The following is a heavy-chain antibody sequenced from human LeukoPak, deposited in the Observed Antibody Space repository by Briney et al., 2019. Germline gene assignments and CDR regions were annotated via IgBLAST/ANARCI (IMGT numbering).Heavy chain of an antibody. CDR3: TKDKPFTGGGVISY. CDR1: GFTFTNYA. Sequence: PGGSLRLSCAASGFTFTNYAMSWVRQAAGKGREWVSTISGNGVDTYYTDSVQGRFTISRDNPKNTLYLQMNSLRVEDTAVYYCTKDKPFTGGGVISYWGQGTLVTVSS. CDR2: ISGNGVDT. D-gene: IGHD3-16*02. V-gene: IGHV3-23*01. J-gene: IGHJ4*02.